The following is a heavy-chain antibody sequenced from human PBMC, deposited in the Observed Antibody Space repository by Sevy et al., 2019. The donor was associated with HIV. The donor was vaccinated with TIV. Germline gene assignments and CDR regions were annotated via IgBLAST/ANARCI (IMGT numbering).Heavy chain of an antibody. D-gene: IGHD3-22*01. J-gene: IGHJ4*02. CDR2: FDPEDDER. CDR1: GKTLTQLA. Sequence: ASVKVSCKVSGKTLTQLAMHWVRQAPGKGLEWMGTFDPEDDERIYAQKFQGRVTMTEDRSTDTAYMELRIPRSDDTAVYYCATTKDYYDSSGSPFDYWGQGTLVTVSS. CDR3: ATTKDYYDSSGSPFDY. V-gene: IGHV1-24*01.